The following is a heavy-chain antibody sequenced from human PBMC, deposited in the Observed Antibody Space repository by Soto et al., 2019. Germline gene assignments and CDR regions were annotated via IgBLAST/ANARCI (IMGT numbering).Heavy chain of an antibody. CDR2: ISSSSSYI. CDR3: AREGGSGLDYYYYYMDV. Sequence: GGSLRLSCSASGFTFSSYSMNWVRQAPGKGLEWVSSISSSSSYIYYADSVKGRFTISRDNAKNSLYLQMNSLRAEDTAVYYCAREGGSGLDYYYYYMDVWGKGTTVTVSS. D-gene: IGHD3-10*01. CDR1: GFTFSSYS. V-gene: IGHV3-21*01. J-gene: IGHJ6*03.